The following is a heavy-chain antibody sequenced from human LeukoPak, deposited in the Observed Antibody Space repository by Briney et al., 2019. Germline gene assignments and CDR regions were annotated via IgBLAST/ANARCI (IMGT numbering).Heavy chain of an antibody. V-gene: IGHV3-74*01. CDR3: ARGVYGGNTNWFDP. CDR1: GFIFSSYW. Sequence: GGSLRLSCAASGFIFSSYWMQWVRQAPGKGLVWVSRINTDGSSRIYADSVKGRFTISRDNAKNTLYLQMNSLRAEDTALYYCARGVYGGNTNWFDPWGQGTLVTVSS. J-gene: IGHJ5*02. CDR2: INTDGSSR. D-gene: IGHD4-23*01.